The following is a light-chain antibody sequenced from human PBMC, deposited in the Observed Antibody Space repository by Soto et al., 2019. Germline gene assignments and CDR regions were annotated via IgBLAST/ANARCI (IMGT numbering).Light chain of an antibody. V-gene: IGKV1-39*01. Sequence: DIQMTQSPSSLSASVGDRVTITCRASQTISSYLNWYQQKPGKAPKLLIYGASSLQSGVPSRFTGSGSGTDFTLTISGLQPEDFAGYYCQQSYSTPYTFGQGTKVEIK. CDR2: GAS. J-gene: IGKJ2*01. CDR1: QTISSY. CDR3: QQSYSTPYT.